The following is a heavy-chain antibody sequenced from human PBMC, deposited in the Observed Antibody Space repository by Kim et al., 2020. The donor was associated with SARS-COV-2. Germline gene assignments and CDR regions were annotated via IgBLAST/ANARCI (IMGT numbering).Heavy chain of an antibody. J-gene: IGHJ6*01. V-gene: IGHV4-34*01. CDR1: GGSFSGYY. CDR2: INHSGST. CDR3: ARLTPHVVVLAAILRYYY. Sequence: SETLSLTCAVYGGSFSGYYWSWIRQPPGKGLEWIGEINHSGSTNYNPSLKSRVTISVDTSKNQFSLKLSSVTAADTAVYYCARLTPHVVVLAAILRYYY. D-gene: IGHD2-2*02.